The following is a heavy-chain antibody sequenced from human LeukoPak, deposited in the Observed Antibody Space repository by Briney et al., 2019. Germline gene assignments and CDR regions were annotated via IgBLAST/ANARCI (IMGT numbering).Heavy chain of an antibody. V-gene: IGHV1-69*06. CDR2: IIPIFGTA. CDR1: GGTFSSYA. CDR3: ARDSDYYGSLWPNWSDP. D-gene: IGHD3-10*01. J-gene: IGHJ5*02. Sequence: SVKVSCKASGGTFSSYAISWVRQAPGQGLEWMGGIIPIFGTANYAQKFQGRVTITADKSTSTAYMELSSLRSEDTAVYYCARDSDYYGSLWPNWSDPWGQGTLVTVSS.